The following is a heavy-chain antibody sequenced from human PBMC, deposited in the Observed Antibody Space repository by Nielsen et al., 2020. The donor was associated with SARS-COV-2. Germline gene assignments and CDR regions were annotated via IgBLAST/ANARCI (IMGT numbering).Heavy chain of an antibody. Sequence: GESPKIPRAASGFNFSSYPMRWVRQAPGKGLEWVSAISGSGGSTYYADSVKGRFTISRDNSKNTLYLQMNNLRAEDTAVYYCAKGDVLLWFGEFYWGQGTLVTVSS. J-gene: IGHJ4*02. CDR1: GFNFSSYP. CDR2: ISGSGGST. CDR3: AKGDVLLWFGEFY. V-gene: IGHV3-23*01. D-gene: IGHD3-10*01.